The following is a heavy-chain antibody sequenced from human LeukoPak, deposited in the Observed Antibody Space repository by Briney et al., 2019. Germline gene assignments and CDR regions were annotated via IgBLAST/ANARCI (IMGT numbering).Heavy chain of an antibody. V-gene: IGHV3-20*04. CDR3: AKPTRGSGSFLIDF. CDR1: GFTFDDYA. J-gene: IGHJ4*02. D-gene: IGHD1-26*01. CDR2: VNWNGSRT. Sequence: GGSLRLSCAASGFTFDDYAMSWVRQAPGKGLEWVSGVNWNGSRTGYADSVKGRFTISRDNAKNSLYLQMDSLRAEDTAVYYCAKPTRGSGSFLIDFWGQGTLVTVSS.